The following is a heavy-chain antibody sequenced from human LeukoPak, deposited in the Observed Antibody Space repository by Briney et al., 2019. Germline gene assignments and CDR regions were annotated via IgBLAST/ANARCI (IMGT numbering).Heavy chain of an antibody. CDR2: ISGSGGTT. J-gene: IGHJ4*02. Sequence: GGSLRLSCAASGFTFSSYVMSWVRQAPGKGLEWVSTISGSGGTTYYADSVKGRFTISRDNSKNTLYLQMNSLRAEDTAVYYCAKDKITMMEGGFFDYWGQGALVTVSS. V-gene: IGHV3-23*01. CDR1: GFTFSSYV. CDR3: AKDKITMMEGGFFDY. D-gene: IGHD3-22*01.